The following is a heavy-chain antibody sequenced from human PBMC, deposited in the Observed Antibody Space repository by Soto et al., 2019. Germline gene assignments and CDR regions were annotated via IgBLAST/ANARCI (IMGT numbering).Heavy chain of an antibody. CDR3: AKDLRIPLLSDDY. CDR2: ISGSGGST. J-gene: IGHJ4*02. Sequence: GGSLRLSCAASGFTFSSYAMSWVRQAPGKGLEWVSAISGSGGSTHYADSVKGRFTISRDNSKNTLYLQMNSPRAEDTAVYYCAKDLRIPLLSDDYWGQGTLVTVSS. V-gene: IGHV3-23*01. CDR1: GFTFSSYA. D-gene: IGHD3-10*01.